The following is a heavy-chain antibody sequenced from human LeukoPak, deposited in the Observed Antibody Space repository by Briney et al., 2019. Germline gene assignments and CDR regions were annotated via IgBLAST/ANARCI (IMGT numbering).Heavy chain of an antibody. V-gene: IGHV3-9*01. Sequence: GGSLRLSCAASGFTFSSYGMHWVRQAPGKGLEWVSGISWNSGSIGYADSVKGRFTISRDNAKNSLYLQMNSLRAEDTALYYCAKGRNYYDSGGYSFWGQGTLVTVSS. CDR1: GFTFSSYG. CDR3: AKGRNYYDSGGYSF. CDR2: ISWNSGSI. J-gene: IGHJ4*02. D-gene: IGHD3-22*01.